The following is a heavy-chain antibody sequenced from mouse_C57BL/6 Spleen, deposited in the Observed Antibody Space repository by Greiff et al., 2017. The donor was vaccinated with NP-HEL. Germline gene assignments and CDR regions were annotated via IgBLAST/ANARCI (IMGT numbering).Heavy chain of an antibody. D-gene: IGHD2-5*01. V-gene: IGHV5-6*01. CDR1: GFTFSSYG. Sequence: EVMLVESGGDLVKPGGSLKLSCAASGFTFSSYGMSWVRQTPDKRLEWVATISSGGSYTYYPDSVKGRFTISRDNAKNTLYLQMSSLKSEDTAMYYCARHPSYSNYEAMDYWGQGTSVTVSS. CDR2: ISSGGSYT. CDR3: ARHPSYSNYEAMDY. J-gene: IGHJ4*01.